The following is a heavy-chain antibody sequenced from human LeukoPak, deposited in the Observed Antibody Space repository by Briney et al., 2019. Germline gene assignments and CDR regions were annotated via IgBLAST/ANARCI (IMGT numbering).Heavy chain of an antibody. CDR3: ARYIGSYHAFDY. J-gene: IGHJ4*02. CDR1: GFTFSSYW. D-gene: IGHD1-26*01. CDR2: INSDGSGT. V-gene: IGHV3-74*01. Sequence: GGSLRLSCAASGFTFSSYWMHWVRQAPGKGLVWVSRINSDGSGTSYADSVKGHFTISRDNAKNTLYLQMNSLRAEDTAVYYCARYIGSYHAFDYWGQGTLVTVSS.